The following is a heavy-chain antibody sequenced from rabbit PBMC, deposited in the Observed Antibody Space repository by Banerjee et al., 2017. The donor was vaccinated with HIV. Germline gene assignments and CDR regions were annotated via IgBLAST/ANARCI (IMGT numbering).Heavy chain of an antibody. J-gene: IGHJ4*01. CDR1: GFTISSYNM. Sequence: QEQLVESGGGLVTPGGSLKLSCKASGFTISSYNMQWVRQAPGKGLEWIGIIYADSSGSTYYANWAKGRFTISKTSSTTVTLQMTSLTAADTATYFCARGWPGDADSGLWGQGTLVTVS. CDR3: ARGWPGDADSGL. D-gene: IGHD6-1*01. CDR2: IYADSSGST. V-gene: IGHV1S45*01.